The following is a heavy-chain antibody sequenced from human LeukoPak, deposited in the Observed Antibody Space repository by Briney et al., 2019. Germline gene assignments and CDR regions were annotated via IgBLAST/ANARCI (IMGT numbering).Heavy chain of an antibody. CDR3: ARARGYSNGWYLAP. D-gene: IGHD6-19*01. CDR1: GGSFSGYY. CDR2: INHSGST. V-gene: IGHV4-34*01. Sequence: SETLSLTCAVYGGSFSGYYWSWIRQPPGKGLEWIGEINHSGSTNYNPSLKSRVTISVDTSKNQFSLKLSSVTAADTAVYYCARARGYSNGWYLAPWGQGTLVTVSS. J-gene: IGHJ5*02.